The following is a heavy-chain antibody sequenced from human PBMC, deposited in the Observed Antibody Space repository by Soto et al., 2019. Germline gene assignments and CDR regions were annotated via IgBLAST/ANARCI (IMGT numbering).Heavy chain of an antibody. CDR3: ARWYGGSLDF. CDR2: IYYTGST. CDR1: GGSISSYY. V-gene: IGHV4-59*01. J-gene: IGHJ4*01. D-gene: IGHD4-17*01. Sequence: QVQLQESGPGLVKPSETLSLTCTVSGGSISSYYWSWIRQPPGKGLEWIGYIYYTGSTNSNPSLKSRVTISVGTSKTQFSLKLSSVTAADTAVYYCARWYGGSLDFWGHGTLVTVSS.